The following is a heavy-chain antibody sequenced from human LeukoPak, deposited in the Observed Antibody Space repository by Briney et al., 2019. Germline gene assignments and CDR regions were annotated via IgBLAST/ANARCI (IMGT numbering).Heavy chain of an antibody. V-gene: IGHV1-24*01. J-gene: IGHJ4*02. CDR3: ATRKPYYYDSSGYTYDY. Sequence: ASVKVSCKVSGYTLTELSMHWVRQAPGKGLERMGGFDPEDGETIYAQKFQGRVTMTEDTSTDTAYMELSSLRSEDTAVYYCATRKPYYYDSSGYTYDYWGQGTLVTVSS. D-gene: IGHD3-22*01. CDR1: GYTLTELS. CDR2: FDPEDGET.